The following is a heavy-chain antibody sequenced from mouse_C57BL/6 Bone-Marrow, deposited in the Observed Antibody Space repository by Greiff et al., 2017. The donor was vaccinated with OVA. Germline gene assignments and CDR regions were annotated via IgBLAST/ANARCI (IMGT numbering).Heavy chain of an antibody. J-gene: IGHJ1*03. V-gene: IGHV5-6*02. D-gene: IGHD1-1*01. CDR2: ISSGGSYT. CDR1: GFTFSSYG. Sequence: EVKLEESGGDLVKPGGSLKLSCAASGFTFSSYGMSWVRQTPDKRLEWVATISSGGSYTYYPDSVKGRFTISRDNAKNTLYLQMSSLKSEDTAMYYCARGAYYGSSYRYFDVWGTGTTVTVSS. CDR3: ARGAYYGSSYRYFDV.